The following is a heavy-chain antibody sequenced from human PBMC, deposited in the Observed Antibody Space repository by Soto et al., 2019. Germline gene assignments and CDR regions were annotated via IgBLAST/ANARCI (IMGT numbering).Heavy chain of an antibody. CDR3: ARTSYDFWVNHYFDY. Sequence: PSETLSLTCTVSGGSISSYYWSWIRQPPGKGLEWIGYIYYSGSTNYNPSLKSRVTISVDTSKNQFSLKLSSATAADTAVYYCARTSYDFWVNHYFDYWGQGTLVTVSS. D-gene: IGHD3-3*01. J-gene: IGHJ4*02. CDR2: IYYSGST. V-gene: IGHV4-59*01. CDR1: GGSISSYY.